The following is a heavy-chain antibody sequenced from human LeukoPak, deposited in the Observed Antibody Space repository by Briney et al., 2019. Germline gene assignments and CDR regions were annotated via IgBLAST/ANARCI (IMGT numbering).Heavy chain of an antibody. Sequence: ASVKVSCKASGYTFTSYAMHWVRQAPGQRLEWMGWINAGNGNTKYSQKFQGRVTITRDTSASTAYMELSSLRSEDTAVYYCARVKAGYYYGSGSYPNWFDPWGQGTLVTVSS. CDR1: GYTFTSYA. D-gene: IGHD3-10*01. V-gene: IGHV1-3*01. CDR3: ARVKAGYYYGSGSYPNWFDP. CDR2: INAGNGNT. J-gene: IGHJ5*02.